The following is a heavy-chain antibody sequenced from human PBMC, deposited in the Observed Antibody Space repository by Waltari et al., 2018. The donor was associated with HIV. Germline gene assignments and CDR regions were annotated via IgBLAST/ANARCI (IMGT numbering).Heavy chain of an antibody. CDR1: GGSISSSSYY. V-gene: IGHV4-39*01. CDR2: IYYSGST. J-gene: IGHJ4*02. CDR3: ARHPYCTNGVCFLHPYYFDY. D-gene: IGHD2-8*01. Sequence: QLQLQESGPGLVKPSETLSLTCTVSGGSISSSSYYWGWIRQPPGKGLEWIGSIYYSGSTYSTPPPKIRVTISVDTSKNQFSLKLSSVTAADTAVYYCARHPYCTNGVCFLHPYYFDYWCQGTLVTVSS.